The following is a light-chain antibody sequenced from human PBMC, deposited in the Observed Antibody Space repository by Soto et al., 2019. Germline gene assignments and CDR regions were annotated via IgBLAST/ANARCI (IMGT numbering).Light chain of an antibody. CDR1: SSNIGTNY. V-gene: IGLV1-51*01. Sequence: QSVLTQPPSVSAAPGQKVTISCSGSSSNIGTNYVSWYQHLPGTAPKLLIYDSNKRPSEIPDRFSGSQSGTSATLGITGLQTGDEADYFCGTWDTSLSSWVFGGGTKVTVL. CDR2: DSN. J-gene: IGLJ3*02. CDR3: GTWDTSLSSWV.